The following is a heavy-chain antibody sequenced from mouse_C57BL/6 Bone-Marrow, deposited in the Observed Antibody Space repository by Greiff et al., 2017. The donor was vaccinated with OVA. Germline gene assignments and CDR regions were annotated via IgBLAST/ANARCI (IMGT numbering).Heavy chain of an antibody. CDR2: IHPNSGST. J-gene: IGHJ2*01. V-gene: IGHV1-64*01. CDR1: GYTFTSYW. CDR3: ANNYYGSSYEGVFDY. D-gene: IGHD1-1*01. Sequence: QVQLKQSGAELVKPGASVKLSCKASGYTFTSYWMHWVKQRPGQGLEWIGMIHPNSGSTNYNEKFKSKATLTVDKSSSTAYMQLSSLTSEDSAVYYCANNYYGSSYEGVFDYWGQGTTLTVSS.